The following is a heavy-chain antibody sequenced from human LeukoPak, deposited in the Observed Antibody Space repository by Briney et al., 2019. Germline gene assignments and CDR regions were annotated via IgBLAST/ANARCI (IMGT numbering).Heavy chain of an antibody. D-gene: IGHD6-19*01. V-gene: IGHV4-61*01. J-gene: IGHJ5*02. CDR3: ARVAPPGIAVAGTGWFDP. CDR2: IYYSGST. CDR1: GGSVSSGSYY. Sequence: SETLSLTCTVSGGSVSSGSYYWSWIRQPPGKGLEWIGYIYYSGSTNYNPSLKSRVTISVDTSKNQFSLKLSSVTAADTAVYYCARVAPPGIAVAGTGWFDPWGQGTLVTVSS.